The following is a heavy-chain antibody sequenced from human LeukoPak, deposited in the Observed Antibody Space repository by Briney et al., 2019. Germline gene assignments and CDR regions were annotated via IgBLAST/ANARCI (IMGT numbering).Heavy chain of an antibody. V-gene: IGHV1-2*02. J-gene: IGHJ4*02. CDR1: GYTFTGYY. D-gene: IGHD1-26*01. Sequence: AASVKVSCKASGYTFTGYYLHWVRQAPGQGLEWMGWINPNSGATNYAQKFQGRVTMTTDTSISTAYMELSRLRSDDTAVYYCARANRVGGSPAEPYFDYWGQGTLVTVSS. CDR3: ARANRVGGSPAEPYFDY. CDR2: INPNSGAT.